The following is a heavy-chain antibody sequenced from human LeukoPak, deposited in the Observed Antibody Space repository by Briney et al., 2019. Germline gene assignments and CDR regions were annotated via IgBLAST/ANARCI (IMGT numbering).Heavy chain of an antibody. D-gene: IGHD1-7*01. CDR3: AKDPQYNWNYWFDP. Sequence: GSLRLSCAASGFTFSSYGMSWVRQAPGKGLEWVSTINGHGGGTYYATSVRGRVTISRDNSKNTLYLQMNSLRAEDTALYYCAKDPQYNWNYWFDPWGQGTLVTVSS. V-gene: IGHV3-23*01. CDR1: GFTFSSYG. J-gene: IGHJ5*02. CDR2: INGHGGGT.